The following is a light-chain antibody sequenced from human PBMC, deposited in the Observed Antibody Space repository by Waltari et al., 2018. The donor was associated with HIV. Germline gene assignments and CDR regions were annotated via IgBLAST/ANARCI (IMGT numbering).Light chain of an antibody. Sequence: QSALTQPPSVSGSPGQSSTLSSTGTSRDLGGYTYVSWYQQHPGKPPKLMIDDVSNRPSGVSKRFSGSKSGNTASLTISGLQAEDEADYYCSSYTSTYVFGTGTKVTVL. CDR1: SRDLGGYTY. CDR2: DVS. CDR3: SSYTSTYV. V-gene: IGLV2-14*01. J-gene: IGLJ1*01.